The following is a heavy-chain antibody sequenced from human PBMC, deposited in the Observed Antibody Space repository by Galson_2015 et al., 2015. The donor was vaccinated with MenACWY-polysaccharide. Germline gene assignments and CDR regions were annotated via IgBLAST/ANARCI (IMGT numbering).Heavy chain of an antibody. V-gene: IGHV3-21*01. J-gene: IGHJ6*03. D-gene: IGHD6-6*01. Sequence: SLRLSCAASGFTFSSYSINWVRQAPGKGLEWVSSISSSSTYIYYADSLKGRFTIPRDNAKNSLYLQMNSLRAEDTAVYYCARDVSGGEAARRRDYLYYYMDVWGKGTTVTVSS. CDR3: ARDVSGGEAARRRDYLYYYMDV. CDR2: ISSSSTYI. CDR1: GFTFSSYS.